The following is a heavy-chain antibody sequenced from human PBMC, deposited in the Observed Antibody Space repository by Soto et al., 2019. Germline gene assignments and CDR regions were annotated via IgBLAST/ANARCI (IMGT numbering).Heavy chain of an antibody. CDR3: ARGWYHRVATMYYYYYGMDV. CDR2: INHSGST. V-gene: IGHV4-34*01. J-gene: IGHJ6*02. D-gene: IGHD5-12*01. Sequence: SETLSVTCADYGGSFSGYYWSWIRQPPGKGLEWIGEINHSGSTNYNPSLKSRVTISVDTSKNQFSLKLSSVTAADTAVYYCARGWYHRVATMYYYYYGMDVWGQGTTVTISS. CDR1: GGSFSGYY.